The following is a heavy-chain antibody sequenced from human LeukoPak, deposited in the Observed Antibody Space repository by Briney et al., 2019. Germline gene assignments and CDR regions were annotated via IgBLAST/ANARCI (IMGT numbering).Heavy chain of an antibody. Sequence: GGSLRLSCAASGFTFSSYAMSWVRQAPGKGLEWVSAISGSGGSTYYADSVKGRFTISRDNSKNTLYLQMNSLRAEDTAVYYCANGDIVVVPAALEFDYWGQGTLVTVSS. CDR1: GFTFSSYA. CDR2: ISGSGGST. V-gene: IGHV3-23*01. D-gene: IGHD2-2*01. CDR3: ANGDIVVVPAALEFDY. J-gene: IGHJ4*02.